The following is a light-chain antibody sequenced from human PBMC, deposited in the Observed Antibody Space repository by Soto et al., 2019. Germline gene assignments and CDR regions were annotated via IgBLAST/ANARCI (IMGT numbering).Light chain of an antibody. CDR1: SSDVGAYNY. Sequence: QSALTQPASVSGSPGQSITISCTGSSSDVGAYNYVSWYQQHPGNAPRLMIYEVTNRPSGVSNRFSGSKSGNTASLTISGLRAEDEDDYYCSSYTSGSTLVVFGGGTKLTVL. J-gene: IGLJ2*01. CDR3: SSYTSGSTLVV. V-gene: IGLV2-14*01. CDR2: EVT.